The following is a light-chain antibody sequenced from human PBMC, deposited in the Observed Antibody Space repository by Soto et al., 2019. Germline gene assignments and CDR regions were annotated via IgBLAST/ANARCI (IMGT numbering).Light chain of an antibody. CDR3: QQDKKCPLT. J-gene: IGKJ4*01. V-gene: IGKV3-15*01. CDR2: GTS. Sequence: EIVMTQSPATLSESPGERATLSCRASQSVSINLAWYQQKRGQAPRLLIYGTSTRATGIPARFSGSGSGKEFILTISSLQYEDFAVYYCQQDKKCPLTFGGGTKGEIK. CDR1: QSVSIN.